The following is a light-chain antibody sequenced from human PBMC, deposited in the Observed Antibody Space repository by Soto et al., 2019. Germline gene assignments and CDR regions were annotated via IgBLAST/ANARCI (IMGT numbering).Light chain of an antibody. CDR2: SNN. J-gene: IGLJ2*01. CDR3: AAWDDSLNVVV. V-gene: IGLV1-44*01. CDR1: SSNIGRNT. Sequence: QSVLTQPPSASGTPGQRVTISCSGSSSNIGRNTVNWYQQLPGTAPKVLIYSNNQRPSGVPDRLSGSKSGTSASLAISGLQSEDEADYYCAAWDDSLNVVVFGGGTKVTVL.